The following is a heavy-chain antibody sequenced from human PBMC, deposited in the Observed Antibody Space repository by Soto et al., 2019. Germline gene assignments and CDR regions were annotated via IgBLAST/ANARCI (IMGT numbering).Heavy chain of an antibody. D-gene: IGHD3-22*01. Sequence: QVQLVESGGGVVQPGKSMRLSCAASGFAFSSHAMHWVRQAPGKGLEWVAVVSYDGRNQFYADFVKGRFTISRDNSKNTVLLQMNSLRAEDTAVYHCARDFGDYYDSSGSTDAFNLWGQRTMVTVSS. CDR1: GFAFSSHA. CDR3: ARDFGDYYDSSGSTDAFNL. V-gene: IGHV3-30*04. J-gene: IGHJ3*01. CDR2: VSYDGRNQ.